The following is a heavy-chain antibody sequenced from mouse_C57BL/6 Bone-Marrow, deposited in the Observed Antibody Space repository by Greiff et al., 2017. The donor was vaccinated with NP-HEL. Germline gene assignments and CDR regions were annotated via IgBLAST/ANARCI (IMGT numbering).Heavy chain of an antibody. J-gene: IGHJ1*03. V-gene: IGHV1-50*01. D-gene: IGHD2-3*01. CDR2: IDPSDSYT. CDR3: ARWGDGYYNWYFDV. CDR1: GYTFTSYW. Sequence: QVQLQQPGAELVKPGASVKLSCKASGYTFTSYWLQWVKQRPGPGLEWIGEIDPSDSYTNYNQKIKGKATLTVDTSSSPAYMPLSSLTSEDAAVYYCARWGDGYYNWYFDVWGTGTTVTVSS.